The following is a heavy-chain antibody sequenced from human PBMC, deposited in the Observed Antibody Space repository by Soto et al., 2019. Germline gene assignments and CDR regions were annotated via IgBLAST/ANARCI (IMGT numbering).Heavy chain of an antibody. CDR2: INPSGGST. CDR1: GYTFTSYY. Sequence: KHPPASVKVSCKASGYTFTSYYMHWVRQAPGQGLEWMGIINPSGGSTSYAQKFQGRVTMTRDTSTSTVYMELSSLRSEDTAVYYCARDLGYYYDSSGYDAPDAFDIWGQGTMVTVSS. V-gene: IGHV1-46*01. CDR3: ARDLGYYYDSSGYDAPDAFDI. J-gene: IGHJ3*02. D-gene: IGHD3-22*01.